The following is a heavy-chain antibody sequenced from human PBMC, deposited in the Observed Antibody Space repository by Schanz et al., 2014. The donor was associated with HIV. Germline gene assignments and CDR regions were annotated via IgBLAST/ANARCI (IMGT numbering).Heavy chain of an antibody. CDR2: INHSGNT. V-gene: IGHV4-34*01. Sequence: QVQLRQWGAGLLKPSETLSLTCAVYGGSFSGHYWHWIRQPPGKGLEWIGEINHSGNTNYNPSLRSRVTMSWETSNNQFSLRLTSVTAADTAIYFCARGAEGDFDFWSGNGWFDPWGQGTLVTVSS. J-gene: IGHJ5*02. CDR3: ARGAEGDFDFWSGNGWFDP. CDR1: GGSFSGHY. D-gene: IGHD3-3*01.